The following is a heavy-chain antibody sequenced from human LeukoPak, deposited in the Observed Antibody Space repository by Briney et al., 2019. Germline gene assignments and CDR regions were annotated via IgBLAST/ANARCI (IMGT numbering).Heavy chain of an antibody. CDR3: ARLKSVGYYGFNWFDP. CDR2: INHSGST. Sequence: SETLSLTCAVYGGSFSGYYWSWIRQPPGKGLEWIGEINHSGSTNYNPSLKSRVTISVDTSKNQFSLKLSSVTAADTAVYYCARLKSVGYYGFNWFDPWGQGTLVTVSS. D-gene: IGHD3-10*01. CDR1: GGSFSGYY. V-gene: IGHV4-34*01. J-gene: IGHJ5*02.